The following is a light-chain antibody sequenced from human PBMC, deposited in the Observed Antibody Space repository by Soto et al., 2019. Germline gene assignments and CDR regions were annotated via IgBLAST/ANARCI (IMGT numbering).Light chain of an antibody. CDR2: LNSDGSH. Sequence: QPVLTQSPSASASLGASVKLTCTLSSGHSSYAIAWHQQQPEKGPRYLMKLNSDGSHSKGDGIPDRFSGSSSGAECYLTISSLQSEDEADYYCQTWGTGVPVFGGGTKLTVL. J-gene: IGLJ2*01. CDR3: QTWGTGVPV. CDR1: SGHSSYA. V-gene: IGLV4-69*01.